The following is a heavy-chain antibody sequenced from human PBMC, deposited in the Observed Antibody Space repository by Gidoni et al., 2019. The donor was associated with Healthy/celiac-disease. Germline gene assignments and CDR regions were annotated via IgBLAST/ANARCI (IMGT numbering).Heavy chain of an antibody. CDR2: IFSNDEK. V-gene: IGHV2-26*01. Sequence: QVTLKESGPVLVKPTETLTLTCTVSGFSLSNARMGVSWIRQPPGKALEWLAHIFSNDEKSYSTSLKSRLTISKDTSKSQVVLTMTNMDPVDTATYYCARSKYGSGSYYPITTNWFDPWGQGTLVTVSS. CDR3: ARSKYGSGSYYPITTNWFDP. J-gene: IGHJ5*02. CDR1: GFSLSNARMG. D-gene: IGHD3-10*01.